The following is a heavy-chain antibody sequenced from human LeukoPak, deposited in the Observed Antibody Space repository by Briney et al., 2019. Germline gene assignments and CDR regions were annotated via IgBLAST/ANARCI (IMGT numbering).Heavy chain of an antibody. CDR2: ISAYTGDA. V-gene: IGHV1-18*01. Sequence: ASVKVSCKAPGYTFNNYGLSWVRQAPGQGLEWMGWISAYTGDASYPEKIQGRVIMTIDTSTTTAYMELRSLRSDDTAVYYCARTPSGHYGSSGYFPYYFDCWGQGTPVTVSS. CDR1: GYTFNNYG. J-gene: IGHJ4*02. CDR3: ARTPSGHYGSSGYFPYYFDC. D-gene: IGHD3-22*01.